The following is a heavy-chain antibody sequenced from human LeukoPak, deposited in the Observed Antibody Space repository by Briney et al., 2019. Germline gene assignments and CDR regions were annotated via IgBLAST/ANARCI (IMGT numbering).Heavy chain of an antibody. CDR3: ARDLGAAGTWAWGSIDY. V-gene: IGHV1-18*04. J-gene: IGHJ4*02. CDR1: GYTFTSYG. D-gene: IGHD6-13*01. CDR2: ISAYNGNT. Sequence: ASVKVSCKASGYTFTSYGISWVRQAPGQGLEWMGWISAYNGNTNYAQKLQGRVTMTTDTSTSTAYMELRSLRSDDTAVYYCARDLGAAGTWAWGSIDYWGQGTLVTVSS.